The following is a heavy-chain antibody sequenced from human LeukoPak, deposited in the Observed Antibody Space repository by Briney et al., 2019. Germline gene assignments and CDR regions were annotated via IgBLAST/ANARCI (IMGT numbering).Heavy chain of an antibody. CDR1: GGSISSSSYY. Sequence: PSETLSLTCTVSGGSISSSSYYWGWIRQPPGKGLEWIGSICYSGSTYYNPSLKSRVTISVDTSKNQFSLKLSSVTAADTAVYYCARGVGATFGNWGQGTLVTVSS. V-gene: IGHV4-39*01. D-gene: IGHD1-26*01. CDR3: ARGVGATFGN. CDR2: ICYSGST. J-gene: IGHJ4*02.